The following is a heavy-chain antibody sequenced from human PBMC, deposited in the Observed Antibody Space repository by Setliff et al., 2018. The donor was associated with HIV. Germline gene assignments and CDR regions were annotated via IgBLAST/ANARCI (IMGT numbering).Heavy chain of an antibody. V-gene: IGHV4-39*01. CDR2: FYYNGNT. CDR3: ARLRGLNLEPFDY. Sequence: PSETLSLTCSVSGGSLTSKNYYWGWIRQTPEKGLEWIGDFYYNGNTFYNPSLESRVMISVDTSKNQFSLKLTSVTAADTAVYFCARLRGLNLEPFDYWGQGTLVTVSS. J-gene: IGHJ4*02. CDR1: GGSLTSKNYY. D-gene: IGHD1-1*01.